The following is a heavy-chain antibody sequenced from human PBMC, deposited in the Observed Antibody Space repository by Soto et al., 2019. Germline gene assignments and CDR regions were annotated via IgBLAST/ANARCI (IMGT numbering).Heavy chain of an antibody. J-gene: IGHJ3*01. CDR2: ISGSGGST. CDR3: AKGRVLLWFGELLGYDAFDL. D-gene: IGHD3-10*01. CDR1: GFTFSSYA. Sequence: EVQLLESGGGLVQPGGSLRLSCAASGFTFSSYAMSWVRQAPGKGLEWVSAISGSGGSTYYADSVKGRFTISRDNSKNTLYLQMNSLRAEDTAVYYCAKGRVLLWFGELLGYDAFDLWGQGTMVTVSS. V-gene: IGHV3-23*01.